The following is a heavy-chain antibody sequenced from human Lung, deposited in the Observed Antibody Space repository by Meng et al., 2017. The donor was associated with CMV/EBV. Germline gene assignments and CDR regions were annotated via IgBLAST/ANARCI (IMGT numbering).Heavy chain of an antibody. J-gene: IGHJ4*02. CDR1: GYTFTGYY. CDR3: ARDRSVIITENFDF. V-gene: IGHV1-2*02. D-gene: IGHD1-14*01. Sequence: ASXXVSCKASGYTFTGYYMYWVRQAPGQGLEWMGWINPKTGGTRYAQKFQGRVSMTRDTSISTAYMELSRLRSDDTAVYYCARDRSVIITENFDFWGQGTXVTGSS. CDR2: INPKTGGT.